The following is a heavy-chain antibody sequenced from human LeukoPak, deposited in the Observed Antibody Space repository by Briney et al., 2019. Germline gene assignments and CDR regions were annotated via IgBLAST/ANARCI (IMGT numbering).Heavy chain of an antibody. CDR2: IIENGSNQ. V-gene: IGHV3-30*04. CDR3: ARVQGGGYRTADY. J-gene: IGHJ4*02. CDR1: GFTFSNYI. D-gene: IGHD6-19*01. Sequence: WRSLRLPCAASGFTFSNYIMQWVRQAPGKGLDWVAVIIENGSNQYYADSVKGRFTISRDNSKNTLFLQMNSLRGEHTAMYYCARVQGGGYRTADYWGQGTLVTVSS.